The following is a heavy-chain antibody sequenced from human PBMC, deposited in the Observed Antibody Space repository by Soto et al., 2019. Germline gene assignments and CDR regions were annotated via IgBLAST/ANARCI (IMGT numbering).Heavy chain of an antibody. D-gene: IGHD3-22*01. J-gene: IGHJ4*02. V-gene: IGHV3-23*01. Sequence: GGSLRLSCAASGFTFSSYAMNWVRQAPGKGLEWVSVISGSGGTIYYTDSVKGRFTTSRDNSKNTLYLQMNSLGAEDTAVYYCVRATYFSDSRGYTRCFDYWGQGTLVTVSS. CDR1: GFTFSSYA. CDR3: VRATYFSDSRGYTRCFDY. CDR2: ISGSGGTI.